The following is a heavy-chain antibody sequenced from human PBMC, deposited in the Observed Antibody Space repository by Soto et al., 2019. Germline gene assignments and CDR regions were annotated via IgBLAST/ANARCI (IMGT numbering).Heavy chain of an antibody. CDR1: CGSISSSSYY. V-gene: IGHV4-39*01. Sequence: PSETLSLTCTVSCGSISSSSYYWGWIRQPPGKGLEWIGSIYYSGSTYYNPSLKSRVTISVDTFKNQFSLKLSSVTAADTAVYYCARPARRSNYFDYWGQGTLVTVSS. CDR3: ARPARRSNYFDY. J-gene: IGHJ4*02. D-gene: IGHD3-16*01. CDR2: IYYSGST.